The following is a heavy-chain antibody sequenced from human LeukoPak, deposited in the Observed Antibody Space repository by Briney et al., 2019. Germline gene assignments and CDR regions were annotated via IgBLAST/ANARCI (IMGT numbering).Heavy chain of an antibody. CDR1: GGSINSHY. CDR3: ARSGMDFWSGYDY. V-gene: IGHV4-59*11. J-gene: IGHJ4*02. D-gene: IGHD3-3*01. Sequence: SETLSLTCTVSGGSINSHYWSWIRQPPGKGLEWIGYIYYSGSTNYNPSLKSRVTISVDTSKNQFSLKLSSVTAADTAVYYCARSGMDFWSGYDYWGQGTLVTVSS. CDR2: IYYSGST.